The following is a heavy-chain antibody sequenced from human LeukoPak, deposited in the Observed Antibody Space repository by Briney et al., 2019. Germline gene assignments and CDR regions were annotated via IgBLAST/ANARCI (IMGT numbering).Heavy chain of an antibody. D-gene: IGHD6-13*01. J-gene: IGHJ5*02. CDR1: GYSISSGYY. CDR3: ARDILLAAAGHNWFDP. V-gene: IGHV4-38-2*02. CDR2: IYHSGST. Sequence: PSETLSLTCTVSGYSISSGYYRGWTRQPPGKGLEWIGSIYHSGSTYYNPSLKSRVTISVDTSKNQFSLKLSSVTAADTAVYHCARDILLAAAGHNWFDPWGQGTLVTVSS.